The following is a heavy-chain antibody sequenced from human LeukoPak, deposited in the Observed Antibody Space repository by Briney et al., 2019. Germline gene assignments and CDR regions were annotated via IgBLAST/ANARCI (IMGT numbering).Heavy chain of an antibody. CDR2: INPDTGDK. CDR1: GYTFTNYH. CDR3: ARTTSMTASGYDY. Sequence: ASVKVSCKASGYTFTNYHINWVRQASGQGLEWMTWINPDTGDKGYARKFQDRVTITTDTSISTAYMELSSLSSEDTAVYFCARTTSMTASGYDYWGQGTLITVSS. D-gene: IGHD2-21*02. V-gene: IGHV1-8*03. J-gene: IGHJ4*02.